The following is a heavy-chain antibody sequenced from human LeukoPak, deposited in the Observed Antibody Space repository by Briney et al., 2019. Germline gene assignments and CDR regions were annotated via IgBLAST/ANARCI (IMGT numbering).Heavy chain of an antibody. CDR1: GGSISSGGYY. J-gene: IGHJ4*02. CDR3: ARYPNYYDSSATGEDFDY. D-gene: IGHD3-22*01. V-gene: IGHV4-31*03. CDR2: IYYSGST. Sequence: SETLSLTCTVSGGSISSGGYYWSWIRQHPGKGLEWIGYIYYSGSTYYNPSLKSRVTISVDTSKNQFSLKLSSVTAADTAVYYCARYPNYYDSSATGEDFDYWGQGTLVTVSS.